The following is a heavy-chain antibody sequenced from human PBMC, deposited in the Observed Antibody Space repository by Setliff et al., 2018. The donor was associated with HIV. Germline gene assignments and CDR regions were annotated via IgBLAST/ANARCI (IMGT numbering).Heavy chain of an antibody. CDR2: IYYSGST. D-gene: IGHD2-15*01. V-gene: IGHV4-39*01. Sequence: SGTLSLTCTVSGGSISSSSYYWGWIRQHPGKGLEWIGSIYYSGSTYYNPSLKSRVTISVDTSKNQFSLKLSSVTAADTAVYYCARHVDIVVVVAAPSFDYWGQGTLVTVSS. J-gene: IGHJ4*02. CDR3: ARHVDIVVVVAAPSFDY. CDR1: GGSISSSSYY.